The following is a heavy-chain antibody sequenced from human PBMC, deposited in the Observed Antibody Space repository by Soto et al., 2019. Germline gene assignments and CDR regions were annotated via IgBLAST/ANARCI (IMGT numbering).Heavy chain of an antibody. J-gene: IGHJ4*02. CDR2: ISSSSSTI. V-gene: IGHV3-48*01. CDR3: ARLGGVGIELFVY. Sequence: EVQLVESGGGLVQPGGSLRLSCAASGFTFSSYSMNWVRQAPGNGLEWVSYISSSSSTIYYADSVKGRFTISRDNAKNSLYLQMNSLRAEDTAVYYCARLGGVGIELFVYWGQGTLVTVSS. CDR1: GFTFSSYS. D-gene: IGHD3-16*01.